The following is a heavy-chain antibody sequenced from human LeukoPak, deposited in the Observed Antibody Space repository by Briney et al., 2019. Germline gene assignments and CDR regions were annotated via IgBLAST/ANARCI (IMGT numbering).Heavy chain of an antibody. Sequence: SETLSLTCAVYGGSFSGYYWSWIRQPPGKGLEWIGEINHSGSTNYNPSLKSRVTISVDTSKNQFSLKLSSVTAADTAVYYCARRPVGAKGYFDYWGQGTLVTVSS. D-gene: IGHD1-26*01. V-gene: IGHV4-34*01. CDR3: ARRPVGAKGYFDY. J-gene: IGHJ4*02. CDR2: INHSGST. CDR1: GGSFSGYY.